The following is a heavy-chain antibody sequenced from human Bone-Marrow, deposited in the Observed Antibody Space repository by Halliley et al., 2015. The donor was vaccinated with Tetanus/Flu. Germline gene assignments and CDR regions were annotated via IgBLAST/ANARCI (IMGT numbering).Heavy chain of an antibody. D-gene: IGHD3-16*01. CDR2: IYYSGST. Sequence: TLSLTCTVSGGSISSYYWSWIRQPPGKGLEWIGYIYYSGSTNYNPSLKSRVTISVDTSKNQFSLRLSSVTAADTAVYYCARDTGGWGSPPGDAFDIWGQGKMVTVSA. V-gene: IGHV4-59*01. CDR3: ARDTGGWGSPPGDAFDI. J-gene: IGHJ3*02. CDR1: GGSISSYY.